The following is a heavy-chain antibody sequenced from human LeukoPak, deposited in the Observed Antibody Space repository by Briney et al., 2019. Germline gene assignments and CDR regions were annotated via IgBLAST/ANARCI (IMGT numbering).Heavy chain of an antibody. CDR2: LYVSGST. J-gene: IGHJ4*02. D-gene: IGHD4-17*01. CDR1: GDSFTSDTYY. CDR3: ARLPTVTFFDY. Sequence: SETLSLTCTVSGDSFTSDTYYWAWIRQPPGKRLEWIGSLYVSGSTYYNPSLKSRVTISVDTSKNQFSLRLSSVTAADTAVYYCARLPTVTFFDYWGQGTLVTVSS. V-gene: IGHV4-39*01.